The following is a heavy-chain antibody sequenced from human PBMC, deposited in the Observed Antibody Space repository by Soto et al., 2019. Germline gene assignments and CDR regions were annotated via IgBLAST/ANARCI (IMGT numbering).Heavy chain of an antibody. J-gene: IGHJ4*02. D-gene: IGHD2-15*01. CDR3: AKDGKDCSGGSCLYCFDY. CDR2: ISGSGGST. V-gene: IGHV3-23*01. CDR1: GFTISSYA. Sequence: GGSLRLSCAASGFTISSYAMSWVRQAPGKGLECVSAISGSGGSTYYAGSVKGRFTISRDNSKNTLYLQMNSLRAEDTAVYYCAKDGKDCSGGSCLYCFDYWGQGTLVTVSS.